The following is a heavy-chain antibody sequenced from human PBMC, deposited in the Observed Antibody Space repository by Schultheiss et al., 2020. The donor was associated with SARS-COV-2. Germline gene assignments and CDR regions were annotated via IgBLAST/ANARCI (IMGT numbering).Heavy chain of an antibody. CDR1: GGSFSGYY. CDR2: INHSGST. CDR3: ARGPQWLVPFDY. V-gene: IGHV4-34*01. Sequence: SETLSLTCAVYGGSFSGYYWSWIRQPPGKGLEWIGEINHSGSTNYNPSLKSRVTISVDTSKNQFSLKLSSVTAADTAVYYCARGPQWLVPFDYWGQGTLVTVSS. J-gene: IGHJ4*02. D-gene: IGHD6-19*01.